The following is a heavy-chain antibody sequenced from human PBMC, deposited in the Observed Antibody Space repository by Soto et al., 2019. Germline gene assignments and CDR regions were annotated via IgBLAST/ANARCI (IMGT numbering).Heavy chain of an antibody. Sequence: SETLSLTCTVSGGAIISSSYYFVCIRQPPGKGLEWIGSIYYSGSTYYNPSLKSRVTISVDTSKNQFSLKLSSVTAADTAVYYCARETAVAGTQWGQGTLVTVSS. CDR1: GGAIISSSYY. V-gene: IGHV4-39*02. J-gene: IGHJ4*02. CDR2: IYYSGST. CDR3: ARETAVAGTQ. D-gene: IGHD6-19*01.